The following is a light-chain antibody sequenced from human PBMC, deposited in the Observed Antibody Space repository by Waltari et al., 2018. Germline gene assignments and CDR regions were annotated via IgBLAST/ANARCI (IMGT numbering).Light chain of an antibody. J-gene: IGLJ2*01. CDR2: EVS. V-gene: IGLV2-8*01. Sequence: QSALTQPPSASGSPGQSVTISCTGTSSAVGGYNYVSWYQQHPGKAPKLMIYEVSKRPSGVPDRFSGSKSGNTAALTVSGLQAEDEADYYCSSYAGSNIWRVFGGGTKLTVL. CDR3: SSYAGSNIWRV. CDR1: SSAVGGYNY.